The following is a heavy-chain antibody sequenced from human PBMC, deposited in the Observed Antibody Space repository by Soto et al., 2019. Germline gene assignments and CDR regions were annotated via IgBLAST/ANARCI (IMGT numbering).Heavy chain of an antibody. J-gene: IGHJ6*02. D-gene: IGHD3-10*01. CDR1: GGTFSSYA. CDR3: ARVSATMARPGHYYYCGMDV. CDR2: IIPIFGRA. Sequence: QVQLVQSGAEVKKPGSSVKVSCKASGGTFSSYAISWVRQAPGQGLEWMGGIIPIFGRANYAQKFQGRVTITADESTRTAYMELSSLRSEDTAVYYCARVSATMARPGHYYYCGMDVLGQGTTVTVSS. V-gene: IGHV1-69*01.